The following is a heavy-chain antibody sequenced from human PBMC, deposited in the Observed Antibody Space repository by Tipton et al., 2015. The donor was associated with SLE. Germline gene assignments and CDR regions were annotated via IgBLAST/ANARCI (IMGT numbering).Heavy chain of an antibody. J-gene: IGHJ4*02. CDR3: ARGSDYDGFDY. D-gene: IGHD4-23*01. Sequence: SLRLSCTASGFTFDDYGMSWVRQAPGKGLEWVSGIYWNGGSTGYADSVKGRFTISRDNAKNSLYLQMNSLRAEDTALYYCARGSDYDGFDYWGQGTLVTVSS. CDR1: GFTFDDYG. CDR2: IYWNGGST. V-gene: IGHV3-20*04.